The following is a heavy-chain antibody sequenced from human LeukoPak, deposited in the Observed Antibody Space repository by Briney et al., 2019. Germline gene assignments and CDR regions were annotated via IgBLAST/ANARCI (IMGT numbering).Heavy chain of an antibody. V-gene: IGHV3-30*07. D-gene: IGHD3-22*01. CDR3: VTDGADYYDSTGYPIYFDY. CDR1: GFTFSSYA. J-gene: IGHJ4*02. CDR2: ISYDGSKK. Sequence: PGRSLRLSCAASGFTFSSYAMHWVRQAPGKGLEWVAVISYDGSKKYYADSVKGRFTISRDNSKNTLYLQMNSLRAEDTAVYYCVTDGADYYDSTGYPIYFDYWGQGTLVTVSS.